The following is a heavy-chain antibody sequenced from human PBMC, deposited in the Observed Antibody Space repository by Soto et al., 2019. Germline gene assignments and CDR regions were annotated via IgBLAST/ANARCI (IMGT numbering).Heavy chain of an antibody. Sequence: AETLSLTCTVSNGSISTYYWTWVRQPPGKGLEWIVYVYYSGTTNYNPSLKSRVGMSIDTSKNQFSLELKSVTAADTATYYCVRDYLLTGFDXSGQGTRVTVSX. CDR2: VYYSGTT. CDR3: VRDYLLTGFDX. J-gene: IGHJ5*02. CDR1: NGSISTYY. D-gene: IGHD3-9*01. V-gene: IGHV4-59*01.